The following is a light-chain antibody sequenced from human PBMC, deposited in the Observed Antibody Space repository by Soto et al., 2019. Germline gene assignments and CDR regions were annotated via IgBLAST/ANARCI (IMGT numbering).Light chain of an antibody. V-gene: IGKV1-5*03. Sequence: DILLTQSPSTLSASIGDRVTITCRAPQTVNNWLAWYQQKPGKAPKLLIHKPSTLESGVPSRFSGNGSGTEFTLTISSLQPDDVATYYCQQYKTTFGPGTKVDIK. CDR1: QTVNNW. J-gene: IGKJ3*01. CDR2: KPS. CDR3: QQYKTT.